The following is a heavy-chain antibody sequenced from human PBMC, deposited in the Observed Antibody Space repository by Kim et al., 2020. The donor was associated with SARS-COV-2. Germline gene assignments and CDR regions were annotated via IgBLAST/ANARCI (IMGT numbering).Heavy chain of an antibody. Sequence: TNSTPSLKSRVTISVDTSKNQFSLKLSSVTAADTAVYYCARDQRGGAFDIWGQGTMVTVSS. CDR2: T. CDR3: ARDQRGGAFDI. V-gene: IGHV4-59*01. J-gene: IGHJ3*02. D-gene: IGHD2-15*01.